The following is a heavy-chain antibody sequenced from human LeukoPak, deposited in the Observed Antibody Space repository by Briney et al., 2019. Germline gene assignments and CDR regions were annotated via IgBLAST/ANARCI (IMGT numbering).Heavy chain of an antibody. V-gene: IGHV3-48*01. Sequence: GGSLRLSCAASGFTFSSYSMNWVRQAPGKGLEWVSYISSSSSTIYYADSVKGRFTISRDNSKNTLYLQMNSLRAEDTAVYYCAKDLRAVPYFDYWGQGTLVTVSS. J-gene: IGHJ4*02. CDR2: ISSSSSTI. CDR1: GFTFSSYS. CDR3: AKDLRAVPYFDY. D-gene: IGHD6-6*01.